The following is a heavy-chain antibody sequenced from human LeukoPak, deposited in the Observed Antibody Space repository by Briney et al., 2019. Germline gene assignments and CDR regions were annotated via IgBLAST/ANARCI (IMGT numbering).Heavy chain of an antibody. CDR1: GFTFSSYS. Sequence: GGSLRLSCAASGFTFSSYSMNWVRQAPGKGLEWVSSISSSSSYIYYADSVKGRFTISRDNAKNSLYLQMNSLRAEGTAVYYCARDYGGNSVYYYYMDIWGKGTTVTVSS. CDR2: ISSSSSYI. J-gene: IGHJ6*03. V-gene: IGHV3-21*01. D-gene: IGHD4-23*01. CDR3: ARDYGGNSVYYYYMDI.